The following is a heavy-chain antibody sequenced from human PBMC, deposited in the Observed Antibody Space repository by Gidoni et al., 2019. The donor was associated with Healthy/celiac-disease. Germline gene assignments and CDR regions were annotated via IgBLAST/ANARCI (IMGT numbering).Heavy chain of an antibody. CDR1: GGSISSYY. J-gene: IGHJ6*02. Sequence: QVQLQESGPGLVKPSETLSLTCTVSGGSISSYYWSWIRQPPGKGLEWSGYIYYSGSTNYNPSLKSRVTISVDTSKNQFSLKLSSVTAADTAVYYCARYDYGSGSYSYGMDVWGQGTTVTVSS. D-gene: IGHD3-10*01. CDR3: ARYDYGSGSYSYGMDV. CDR2: IYYSGST. V-gene: IGHV4-59*01.